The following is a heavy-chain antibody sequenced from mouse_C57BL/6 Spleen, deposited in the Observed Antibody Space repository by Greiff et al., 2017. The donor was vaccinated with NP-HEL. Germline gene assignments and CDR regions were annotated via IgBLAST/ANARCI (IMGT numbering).Heavy chain of an antibody. J-gene: IGHJ4*01. CDR3: ARGGYDGYYDAMDY. CDR1: GYTFTDYY. V-gene: IGHV1-26*01. Sequence: EVQLQQSGPELVKPGASVKISCKASGYTFTDYYMNWVKQSHGKSLEWIGDINPNNGGTSYNQKFKGKATLTVDKSSSTAYMELRSLTSEDSAVYYCARGGYDGYYDAMDYWGQGTSVTVSS. CDR2: INPNNGGT. D-gene: IGHD2-3*01.